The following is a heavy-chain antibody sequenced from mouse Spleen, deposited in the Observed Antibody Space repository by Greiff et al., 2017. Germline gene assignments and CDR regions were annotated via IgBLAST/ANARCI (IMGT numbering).Heavy chain of an antibody. V-gene: IGHV1-26*01. CDR2: INPNNGGT. CDR1: GYTFTDYY. D-gene: IGHD1-1*01. J-gene: IGHJ3*01. CDR3: ARSTTGGGWFAY. Sequence: DVQLQQSGPELVKPGASVKISCKASGYTFTDYYMNWVKQSHGKSLEWIGDINPNNGGTSYNQKFKGKATLTVDKSSSTAYMELRSLTSEDSAVYYCARSTTGGGWFAYWGQGTLVTVSA.